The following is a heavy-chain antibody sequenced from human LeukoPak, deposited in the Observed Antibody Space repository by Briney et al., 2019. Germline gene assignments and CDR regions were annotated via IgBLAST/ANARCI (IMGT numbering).Heavy chain of an antibody. V-gene: IGHV1-69*04. CDR2: IIPILGIA. Sequence: SVKVSCKASGGTFSSYAISWVRQAPGQGLEWMGRIIPILGIANYAQKFQGRVTITADKSTSTAYMELSSLRAEDTAVYYCAKDVMLTVTTLWFDPWGQGTLVTVSS. CDR1: GGTFSSYA. J-gene: IGHJ5*02. D-gene: IGHD4-17*01. CDR3: AKDVMLTVTTLWFDP.